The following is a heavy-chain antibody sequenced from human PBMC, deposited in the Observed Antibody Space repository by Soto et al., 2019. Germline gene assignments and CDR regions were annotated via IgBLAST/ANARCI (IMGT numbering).Heavy chain of an antibody. Sequence: SETLSLTCTVSGGSISSSSYYWGWIRQPPGKGLEWIGSIYYSGSTYYNPSLKSRVTISVDTSKNQFSLKLSSVTAADTAVYYCASQLFYGSGSYHLDYWGKGTLVTVSS. D-gene: IGHD3-10*01. CDR3: ASQLFYGSGSYHLDY. CDR2: IYYSGST. CDR1: GGSISSSSYY. V-gene: IGHV4-39*01. J-gene: IGHJ4*02.